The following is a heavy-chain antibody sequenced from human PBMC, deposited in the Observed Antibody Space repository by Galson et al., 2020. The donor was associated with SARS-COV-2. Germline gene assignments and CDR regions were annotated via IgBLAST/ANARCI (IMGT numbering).Heavy chain of an antibody. Sequence: GGSLRLSCAASGFTFSDYYMSWIRQAPGKGLEWVSYISNTASTVFYADSVKGRFTISRDNAENSLYLHLNSLRADDTALYSCARVNHIPPAGTRAFDLWGQGTMVTVSS. J-gene: IGHJ3*01. CDR2: ISNTASTV. V-gene: IGHV3-11*01. CDR3: ARVNHIPPAGTRAFDL. D-gene: IGHD6-13*01. CDR1: GFTFSDYY.